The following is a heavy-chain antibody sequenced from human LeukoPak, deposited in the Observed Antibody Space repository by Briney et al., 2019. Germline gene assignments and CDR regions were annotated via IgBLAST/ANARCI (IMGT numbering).Heavy chain of an antibody. CDR3: AKGTSNYDY. D-gene: IGHD1-1*01. CDR2: ISGSGDST. V-gene: IGHV3-23*01. CDR1: GFTFISYA. J-gene: IGHJ4*02. Sequence: QPGGSLRLSCAASGFTFISYAMSWVRQAPGKGLEWVSAISGSGDSTYYADSVKGRFAISRDNSKNTLYLQMTSLRADDTAVYYCAKGTSNYDYWGQGTLVTVSS.